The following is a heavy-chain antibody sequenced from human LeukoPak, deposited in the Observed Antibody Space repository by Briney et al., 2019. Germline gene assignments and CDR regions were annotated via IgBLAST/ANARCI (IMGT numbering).Heavy chain of an antibody. CDR3: ARASYYYDSSATPPSWFGP. J-gene: IGHJ5*02. Sequence: PSETLSLTCTVSGGSISSYYWSWIRQPPGKGLEWIGYIYYSGSTNYNPSLKSRVTISVDTSKNQFSLKLSSVTAADTAVYYCARASYYYDSSATPPSWFGPWGQGTLVTVSS. CDR2: IYYSGST. V-gene: IGHV4-59*01. CDR1: GGSISSYY. D-gene: IGHD3-22*01.